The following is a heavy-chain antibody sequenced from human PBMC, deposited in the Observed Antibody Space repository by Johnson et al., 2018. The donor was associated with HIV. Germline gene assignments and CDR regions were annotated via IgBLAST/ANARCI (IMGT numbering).Heavy chain of an antibody. V-gene: IGHV3-30*04. CDR3: ARDNLATPFGAFDF. D-gene: IGHD3-3*01. CDR2: ISYDGSNK. CDR1: GFTFSSYA. J-gene: IGHJ3*01. Sequence: MQLVESGGGVVQPGRSLRLSCAASGFTFSSYAMHWVRQAPGKGLEWVAVISYDGSNKYYADSVKGRFTIPRDSSKNTLYLHMDSLSAEDRAVYYCARDNLATPFGAFDFWGQGTMVIVSS.